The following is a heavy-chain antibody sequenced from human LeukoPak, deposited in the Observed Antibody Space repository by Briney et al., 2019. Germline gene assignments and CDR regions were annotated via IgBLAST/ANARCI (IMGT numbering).Heavy chain of an antibody. D-gene: IGHD6-6*01. V-gene: IGHV3-74*01. Sequence: GRSLRLSCAASGFTFNTYWMHWIRQAPGKGLVWVSRINGDGSSTIYADSVKGRFTISRDNAKNTVSLQMNSLRAEDTAVYFCARSHASYSSTWSFSYYFDYWGQGALVTVSS. CDR2: INGDGSST. CDR3: ARSHASYSSTWSFSYYFDY. J-gene: IGHJ4*02. CDR1: GFTFNTYW.